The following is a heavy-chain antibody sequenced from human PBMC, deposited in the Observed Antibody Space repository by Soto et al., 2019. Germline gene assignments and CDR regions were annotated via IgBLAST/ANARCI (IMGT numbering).Heavy chain of an antibody. D-gene: IGHD6-13*01. CDR2: INHSGST. V-gene: IGHV4-34*01. J-gene: IGHJ6*02. CDR3: ERTIAAAGTAGAYRYCYYYYGMDV. CDR1: GGSFSGYY. Sequence: PSETLSLTCAVYGGSFSGYYCSWIRQPPGKGLEWIGEINHSGSTNYNPSLKSRVTISVDTSKNQFSLRLSSVTAADTAVYYCERTIAAAGTAGAYRYCYYYYGMDVWGQGTTVTV.